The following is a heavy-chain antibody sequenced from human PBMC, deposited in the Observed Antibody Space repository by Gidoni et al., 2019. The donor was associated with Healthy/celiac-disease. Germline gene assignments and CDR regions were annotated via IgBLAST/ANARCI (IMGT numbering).Heavy chain of an antibody. V-gene: IGHV1-2*06. Sequence: QVQLVQPGAEVKKPGASVKVSCKAPVYTFTGYYISGVRQAPGQGLEWMGRIDPNTGGTNSAQKFQGRVTMTRDTSISTAYMELGSLRSDDTAVYYCARGRSSVDYWGQGTLVTVSS. CDR3: ARGRSSVDY. J-gene: IGHJ4*01. CDR2: IDPNTGGT. CDR1: VYTFTGYY. D-gene: IGHD2-2*01.